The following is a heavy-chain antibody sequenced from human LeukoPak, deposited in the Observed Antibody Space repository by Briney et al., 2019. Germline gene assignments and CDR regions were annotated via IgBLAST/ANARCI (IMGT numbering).Heavy chain of an antibody. V-gene: IGHV4-34*01. CDR3: ARVRKGYGSGMSVFDY. J-gene: IGHJ4*02. CDR1: GGSFSGYY. Sequence: PSETLSLTCAVYGGSFSGYYWSWIRQPPGKGLEWIGEINHSGSTNYNPSLKSRVTISVDTSKNQFSLKLSSVTAADTAVYYCARVRKGYGSGMSVFDYWGQGTLVTVSS. D-gene: IGHD3-10*01. CDR2: INHSGST.